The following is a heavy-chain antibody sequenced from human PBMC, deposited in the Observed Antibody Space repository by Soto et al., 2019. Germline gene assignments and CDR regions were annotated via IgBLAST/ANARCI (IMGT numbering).Heavy chain of an antibody. CDR3: ARARLGYCSSTSCYRLVKYSMDV. J-gene: IGHJ6*02. Sequence: GASVKVSCKASGYTFTGYYMHWVRQAPGQGLEWMGWINPNSGGTTYAQKFQGRVTMTRDTSISTAYMELSRLRSDDAAVYYCARARLGYCSSTSCYRLVKYSMDVWCQLATVTDS. CDR2: INPNSGGT. D-gene: IGHD2-2*01. V-gene: IGHV1-2*02. CDR1: GYTFTGYY.